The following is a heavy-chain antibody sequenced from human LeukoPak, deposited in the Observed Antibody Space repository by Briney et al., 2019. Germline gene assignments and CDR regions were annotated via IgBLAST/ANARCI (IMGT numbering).Heavy chain of an antibody. V-gene: IGHV3-9*01. CDR3: AKDRGYYYDSSGLFAYVDY. J-gene: IGHJ4*02. CDR1: GFTFDDYA. CDR2: ISWNSGSI. D-gene: IGHD3-22*01. Sequence: GGSLRLSCAAPGFTFDDYAMHWVRQAPGKGLEWVSGISWNSGSIGYADSVKGRFTISRDNAKNSLYLQMNSLRAEDTALYYCAKDRGYYYDSSGLFAYVDYWGQRTLVTVSS.